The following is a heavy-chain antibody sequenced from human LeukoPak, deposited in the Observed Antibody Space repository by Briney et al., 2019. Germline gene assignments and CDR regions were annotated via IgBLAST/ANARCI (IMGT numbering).Heavy chain of an antibody. CDR2: LFYGENS. D-gene: IGHD6-25*01. CDR1: GGSISTISSTTYY. V-gene: IGHV4-39*01. CDR3: ARQRATAAADTRGDFDY. Sequence: PSETLSLTCTVSGGSISTISSTTYYWGWIRQAPGKGLEWIGSLFYGENSHYNPSLKSRATLSVDTSNNQFSLKLTSVTAADAAVYFCARQRATAAADTRGDFDYWGQGTVVTVSS. J-gene: IGHJ4*02.